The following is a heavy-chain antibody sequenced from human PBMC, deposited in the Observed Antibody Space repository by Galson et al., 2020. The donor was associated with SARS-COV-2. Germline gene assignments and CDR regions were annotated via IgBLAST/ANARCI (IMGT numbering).Heavy chain of an antibody. J-gene: IGHJ5*02. CDR2: ISYDGSNK. D-gene: IGHD1-26*01. Sequence: GGSLRLSCAASGFTFSSYAMHWVRQAPGKGLEWVAVISYDGSNKYYADSVKGRFTISRDNSKNTLYLQMNSLRAEDTAVYYCARSYSGGYHSWFDPWGQGTLVTVSS. CDR1: GFTFSSYA. V-gene: IGHV3-30*04. CDR3: ARSYSGGYHSWFDP.